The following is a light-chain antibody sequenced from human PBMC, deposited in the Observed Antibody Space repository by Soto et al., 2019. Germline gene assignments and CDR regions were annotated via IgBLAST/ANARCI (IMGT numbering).Light chain of an antibody. CDR1: GSDLGSYNY. J-gene: IGLJ1*01. Sequence: QSVLTQPASVSGSPGQSITISCTGAGSDLGSYNYVSWYQQYPGRAPKLILYEVTNRPSGVSDRFSGSKSGNTASLTISGLQAEDEADYYCSSYAGSSNVFGTGTKVTVL. CDR2: EVT. V-gene: IGLV2-14*01. CDR3: SSYAGSSNV.